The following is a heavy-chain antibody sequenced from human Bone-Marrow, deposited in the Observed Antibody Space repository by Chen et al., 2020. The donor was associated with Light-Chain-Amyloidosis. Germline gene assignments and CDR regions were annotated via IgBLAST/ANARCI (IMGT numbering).Heavy chain of an antibody. V-gene: IGHV5-51*01. J-gene: IGHJ4*02. CDR2: IYPDDSDA. D-gene: IGHD5-12*01. Sequence: EVKKPGESLKISCKGSGYTFPNYWIGWVRQMPGKGLAWMGVIYPDDSDARYSPSFEGQVTISADKSITTAYLQWRSLKASDTAIYYCARRRDGYNFDYWGQGTLVTVSS. CDR1: GYTFPNYW. CDR3: ARRRDGYNFDY.